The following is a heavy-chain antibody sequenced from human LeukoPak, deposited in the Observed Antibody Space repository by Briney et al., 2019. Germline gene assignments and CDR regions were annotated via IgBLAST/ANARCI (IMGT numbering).Heavy chain of an antibody. D-gene: IGHD6-13*01. CDR3: ARTKQYSSSWYRPYYYYGMDV. V-gene: IGHV3-30-3*01. CDR2: ISYDGSNK. Sequence: LTGGSLRLSCAASGFTFSSYAMHWVRQAPGKGLEWVAVISYDGSNKYYADSVKGRFTISRDNSKNTLYLQMNSLRAEDTAVYYCARTKQYSSSWYRPYYYYGMDVWGQGTTVTVSS. CDR1: GFTFSSYA. J-gene: IGHJ6*02.